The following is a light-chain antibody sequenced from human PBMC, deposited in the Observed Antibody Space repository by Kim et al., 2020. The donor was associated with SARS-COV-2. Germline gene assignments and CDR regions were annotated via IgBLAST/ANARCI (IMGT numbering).Light chain of an antibody. Sequence: QSVLTQPPSASGTPGQRVTIACSGSSSNIVSNTVNWYQQLPGTAPKLPIYSNDQRPSGVPDRISGSKSGTSASLAISGLQSEDEAEYYCAAWDGSLNGVVFGGGTKLTVL. CDR3: AAWDGSLNGVV. J-gene: IGLJ2*01. CDR2: SND. V-gene: IGLV1-44*01. CDR1: SSNIVSNT.